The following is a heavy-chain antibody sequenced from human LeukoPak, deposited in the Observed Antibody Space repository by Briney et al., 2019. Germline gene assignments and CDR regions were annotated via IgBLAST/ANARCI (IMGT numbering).Heavy chain of an antibody. CDR3: ASSPSHYYYMDV. J-gene: IGHJ6*03. CDR1: GGSISSYY. Sequence: SETLSLTCTVSGGSISSYYWSWIRQPPGKGLEWIGYIYTSGITNYNPSLKRRVTIPVDTSKNQFSLKLSSVTAADTAVYYCASSPSHYYYMDVWGKGTTVTVSS. CDR2: IYTSGIT. V-gene: IGHV4-4*09.